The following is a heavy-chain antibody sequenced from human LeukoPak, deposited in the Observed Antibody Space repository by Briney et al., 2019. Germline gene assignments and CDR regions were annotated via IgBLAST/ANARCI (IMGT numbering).Heavy chain of an antibody. J-gene: IGHJ5*02. CDR3: ARAYDILTGYYGFDP. CDR2: INPNSGGT. CDR1: GYIFTDYY. V-gene: IGHV1-2*04. D-gene: IGHD3-9*01. Sequence: ASVKVSCKASGYIFTDYYMHWVRQAPGQGLEWMGWINPNSGGTNYAQKFQGWVTMTRDTSISTAYMELSRLRSDDTAVYYCARAYDILTGYYGFDPWGQGTLVTVSS.